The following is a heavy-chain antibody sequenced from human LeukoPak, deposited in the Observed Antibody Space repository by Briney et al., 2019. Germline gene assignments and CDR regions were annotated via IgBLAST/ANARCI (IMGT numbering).Heavy chain of an antibody. V-gene: IGHV4-39*07. D-gene: IGHD3-10*01. Sequence: SETLSLTCTVSGGSISSSSYYWGWIRQPPGKGLEWIGSIYYSRSTYYNPSLKSRVTISVDKSKNQFSLKLSSVTAADTAVYYCARSPGSGSVQYSYWGQGTLVTVSS. CDR3: ARSPGSGSVQYSY. CDR2: IYYSRST. CDR1: GGSISSSSYY. J-gene: IGHJ4*02.